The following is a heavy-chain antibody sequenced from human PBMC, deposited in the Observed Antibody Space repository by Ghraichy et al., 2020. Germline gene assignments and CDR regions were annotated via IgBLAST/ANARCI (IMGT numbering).Heavy chain of an antibody. V-gene: IGHV3-23*01. J-gene: IGHJ5*02. CDR3: AKFPGELQAGNWFDP. CDR2: ISGSGGST. Sequence: LSLTCAASGFTFSSYAMSWVRQAPGKGLEWVSAISGSGGSTYYADSVKGRFTISRDNSKNTLYLQMNSLRAEDTAVYYCAKFPGELQAGNWFDPWGQGTLVTVSS. CDR1: GFTFSSYA. D-gene: IGHD1-26*01.